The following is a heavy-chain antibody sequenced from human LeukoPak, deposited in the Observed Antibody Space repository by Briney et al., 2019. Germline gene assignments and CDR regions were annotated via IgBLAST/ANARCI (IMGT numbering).Heavy chain of an antibody. D-gene: IGHD1-1*01. CDR1: GGSISSYY. V-gene: IGHV4-4*07. J-gene: IGHJ5*02. CDR2: IYPSGST. CDR3: ARDDTGTTGSWFDP. Sequence: SETLSLTCTVSGGSISSYYWSWIRQPAGKGLEWIGRIYPSGSTNYNPSLKSRVTMSVDTSKNQFSLKLSSVTAADTAVYYCARDDTGTTGSWFDPWGQGTLVTVSS.